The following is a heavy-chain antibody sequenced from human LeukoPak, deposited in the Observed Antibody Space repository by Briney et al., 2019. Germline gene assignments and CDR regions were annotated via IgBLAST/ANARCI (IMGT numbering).Heavy chain of an antibody. D-gene: IGHD7-27*01. J-gene: IGHJ4*02. CDR1: GASLTIYY. CDR3: ATGDHSFDN. Sequence: SETLSLTCSVAGASLTIYYWNWIRQPDGKVLEWIGRYASGTTTHNPSLKSQFSMSIDASKNQISLKLTSVTAADTAVYYCATGDHSFDNWGQGTLVTVTP. CDR2: YASGTT. V-gene: IGHV4-4*07.